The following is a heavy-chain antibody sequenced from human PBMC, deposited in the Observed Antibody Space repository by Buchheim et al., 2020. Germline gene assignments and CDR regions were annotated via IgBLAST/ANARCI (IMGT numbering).Heavy chain of an antibody. CDR3: ASDIVVVPAAMRGGYYYYGMDV. CDR1: GYTFTSYY. CDR2: INPSGGST. J-gene: IGHJ6*02. D-gene: IGHD2-2*01. Sequence: QVQLVQSGAEVKKPGASVKVSCKASGYTFTSYYMHWVRQAPGQGLEWMGIINPSGGSTSYAQKFQGRVTMTRDTSTSTVYMELSSLRSEDTAAYYCASDIVVVPAAMRGGYYYYGMDVWGQGTT. V-gene: IGHV1-46*01.